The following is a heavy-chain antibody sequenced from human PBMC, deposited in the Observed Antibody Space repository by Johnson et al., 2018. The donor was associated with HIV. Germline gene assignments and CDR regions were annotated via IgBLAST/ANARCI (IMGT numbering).Heavy chain of an antibody. V-gene: IGHV3-30*02. CDR1: GFMLHNFG. J-gene: IGHJ3*02. D-gene: IGHD6-19*01. CDR2: IRFDGGEK. Sequence: QVQLVESGGGVVQPGTSLRLSCAESGFMLHNFGMHWVRQAPGKGLEWVAFIRFDGGEKYYSDSVKGRFTISRDMSENTLFLQMDSLRVEDTAMYYCQRGQWLRDDAFDIWGQGTMVTVSS. CDR3: QRGQWLRDDAFDI.